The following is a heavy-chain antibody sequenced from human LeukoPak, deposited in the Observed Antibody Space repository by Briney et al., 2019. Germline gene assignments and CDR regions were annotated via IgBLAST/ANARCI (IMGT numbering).Heavy chain of an antibody. J-gene: IGHJ5*02. V-gene: IGHV3-23*01. CDR3: ATDWTLRGVPTFFDP. CDR2: QSGSGHNT. CDR1: GFTIENHV. Sequence: GGSLRLSCEASGFTIENHVMTWVRQAPGKGPEWVASQSGSGHNTYYSESVRGRFAISRDNSKNTVFLQMNSLRVEDTAIYYCATDWTLRGVPTFFDPWGQGTVASVSS. D-gene: IGHD3-10*01.